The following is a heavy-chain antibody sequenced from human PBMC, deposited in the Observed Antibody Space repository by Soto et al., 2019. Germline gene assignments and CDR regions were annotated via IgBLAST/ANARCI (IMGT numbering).Heavy chain of an antibody. V-gene: IGHV3-11*01. J-gene: IGHJ4*02. CDR1: GFTFSDYH. D-gene: IGHD5-12*01. CDR2: ISSSGSTI. CDR3: PRDFRGYSGSDFDS. Sequence: QVQLVESGGGLVKPGGSLRLSCATSGFTFSDYHMTWIRQAPGKGLEWVSYISSSGSTIYYADSVKGRFTISRDNAKNSLYLQMNSLRAEDTAVYYCPRDFRGYSGSDFDSWGQGTLVTVSS.